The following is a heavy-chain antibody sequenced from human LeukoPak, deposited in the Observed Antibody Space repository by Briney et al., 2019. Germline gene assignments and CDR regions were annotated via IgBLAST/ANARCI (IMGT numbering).Heavy chain of an antibody. CDR3: AKGRGAFDI. CDR2: IRYVGSNK. V-gene: IGHV3-30*02. CDR1: GFTFSSYG. Sequence: PGGSLRLSCAASGFTFSSYGMHWVRQAPGKGLEWVAFIRYVGSNKYYADSVKGRFTISRDNSKNTLYLQMNSLRAEDTAVYYCAKGRGAFDIWGQGTMVTVSS. J-gene: IGHJ3*02.